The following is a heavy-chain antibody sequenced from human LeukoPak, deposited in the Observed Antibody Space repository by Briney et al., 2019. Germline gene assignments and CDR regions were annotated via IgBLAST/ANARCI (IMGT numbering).Heavy chain of an antibody. D-gene: IGHD4/OR15-4a*01. V-gene: IGHV3-21*01. J-gene: IGHJ3*02. CDR3: AREANLGAFDI. CDR1: GFTFSSYS. Sequence: GGSLRLSCAASGFTFSSYSMNWVRQAPGKGLEWVSSISSSSSYIYYADSVKGRFTISRDNAKNSLYLQMNSLRAEDTAVYYCAREANLGAFDIWGQGIMVTVSS. CDR2: ISSSSSYI.